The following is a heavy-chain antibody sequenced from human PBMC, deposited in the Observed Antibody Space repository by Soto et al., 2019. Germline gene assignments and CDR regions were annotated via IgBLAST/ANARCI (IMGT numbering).Heavy chain of an antibody. J-gene: IGHJ6*02. D-gene: IGHD1-26*01. Sequence: ASVKVSCKASGYTFTGYYMHWVRQAPGQGLEWMGWINPNSGGTNYAQKFQGWVTMTRDTSISTAYMELSRLRSDDTAVYYCARDSAPGQGGYYYGMDVWGQGTTVTVSS. V-gene: IGHV1-2*04. CDR2: INPNSGGT. CDR1: GYTFTGYY. CDR3: ARDSAPGQGGYYYGMDV.